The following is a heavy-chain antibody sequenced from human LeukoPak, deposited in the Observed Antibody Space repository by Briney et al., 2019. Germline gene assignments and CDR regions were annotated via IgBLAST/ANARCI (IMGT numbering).Heavy chain of an antibody. CDR2: INPGGGST. V-gene: IGHV1-46*01. Sequence: ASVKVSCKASGYTFISHYMHWVRQAPGQGLEWMGIINPGGGSTSYAQKFQGRVAMTRDTSTSTVYMELSSLRSEDTAVYYCASDGYSSGWYVLDYWGQGTLVTVSS. CDR1: GYTFISHY. CDR3: ASDGYSSGWYVLDY. D-gene: IGHD6-19*01. J-gene: IGHJ4*02.